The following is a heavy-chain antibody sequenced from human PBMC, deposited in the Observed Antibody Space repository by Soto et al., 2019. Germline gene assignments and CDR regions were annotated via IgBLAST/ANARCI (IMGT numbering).Heavy chain of an antibody. CDR1: GFTFSTHA. Sequence: EVQLLESGGDLVQPGGSLRLSCTASGFTFSTHAMTWVRQAPGKGLEWVSAISGGGVTTYSADSVKGRFTISRDNFKNTLYLQMNSLRVEDTAVYYCAKGSGGDCGLRWFDPWGQGTLVSVSS. CDR2: ISGGGVTT. J-gene: IGHJ5*02. D-gene: IGHD2-21*02. CDR3: AKGSGGDCGLRWFDP. V-gene: IGHV3-23*01.